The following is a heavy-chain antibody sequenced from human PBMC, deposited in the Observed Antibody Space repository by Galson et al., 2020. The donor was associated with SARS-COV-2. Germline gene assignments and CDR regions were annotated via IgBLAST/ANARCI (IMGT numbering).Heavy chain of an antibody. J-gene: IGHJ4*02. CDR2: INSSGST. D-gene: IGHD2-21*02. Sequence: SETLSLTCAVYGGSFSGYYWSWIRQPPGKGLEWIGEINSSGSTNYNPSLKSRVTISVDTSKNHFSLKLSSVTAADTAVYYCAREENFFLGVTGARVCYFVCGGRGTLANVCS. CDR3: AREENFFLGVTGARVCYFVC. CDR1: GGSFSGYY. V-gene: IGHV4-34*01.